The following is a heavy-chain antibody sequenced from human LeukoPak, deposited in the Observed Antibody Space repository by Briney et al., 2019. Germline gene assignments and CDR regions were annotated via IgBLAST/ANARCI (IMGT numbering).Heavy chain of an antibody. CDR2: IYPGDSDT. J-gene: IGHJ4*02. CDR1: GYSFTSYW. CDR3: ARGSVDIVATIGY. V-gene: IGHV5-51*01. Sequence: GESLKISCKGSGYSFTSYWIGWVRQMPGKGLEWMGIIYPGDSDTRYSPSFQGQVTISADKSISTAYLQWSSLKASDTAMYYWARGSVDIVATIGYWGQGTLVTVSS. D-gene: IGHD5-12*01.